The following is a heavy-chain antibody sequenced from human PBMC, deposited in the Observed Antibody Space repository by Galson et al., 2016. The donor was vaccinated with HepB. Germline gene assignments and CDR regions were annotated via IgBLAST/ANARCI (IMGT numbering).Heavy chain of an antibody. CDR2: INRDESST. J-gene: IGHJ6*02. CDR1: GFTFSSYY. CDR3: ARDPSYYSGMDV. Sequence: LRLSCAASGFTFSSYYMHWVRQAPGKGLVWVSRINRDESSTSYADYVKGRFTISRDNAKNTLYLQMNSLRAEDTAVHYCARDPSYYSGMDVWGQGTTVTVSS. V-gene: IGHV3-74*01.